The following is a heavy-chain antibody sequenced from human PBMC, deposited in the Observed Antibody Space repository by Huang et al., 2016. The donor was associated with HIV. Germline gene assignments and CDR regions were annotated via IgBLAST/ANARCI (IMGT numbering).Heavy chain of an antibody. J-gene: IGHJ4*02. Sequence: QVQLHQWGAGLLKPSETLSLTCAVYGGSFSGYYWNWIRQPPGKGLEWIGESTHSVSTNYNPSRKSRVTISEETSKNQFSLKLSSVTAADTAVYYWARAPHYGSGSYYYWGQGTLVTVSS. CDR1: GGSFSGYY. CDR3: ARAPHYGSGSYYY. D-gene: IGHD3-10*01. V-gene: IGHV4-34*01. CDR2: STHSVST.